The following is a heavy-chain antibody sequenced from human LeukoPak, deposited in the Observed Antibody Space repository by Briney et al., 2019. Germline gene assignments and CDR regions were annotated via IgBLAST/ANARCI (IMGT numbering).Heavy chain of an antibody. J-gene: IGHJ1*01. D-gene: IGHD3-10*01. CDR3: AREGGDPMVFQH. CDR1: GFTFSSYA. Sequence: GGSLRLSCAASGFTFSSYAMSWVRQAPGKGLEWVSAISGSGGSTYYADSVKGRFTISRDSAKNSLYLQMNSLRAEDTAVYYCAREGGDPMVFQHWGQGTLVTVSS. CDR2: ISGSGGST. V-gene: IGHV3-23*01.